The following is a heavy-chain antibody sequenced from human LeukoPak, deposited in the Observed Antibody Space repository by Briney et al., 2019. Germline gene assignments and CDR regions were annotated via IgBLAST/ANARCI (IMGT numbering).Heavy chain of an antibody. Sequence: SETLSLTYAVYGGPFSGYYWSWIRQPPGKGLEWIGEINHSGSTNYNPSPKSRVTISVDTSKNQFSLKLSSVTAADTAVYYCARRRRSYYYGSGSPTLFDYWGQGTLVTVSS. J-gene: IGHJ4*02. CDR3: ARRRRSYYYGSGSPTLFDY. CDR2: INHSGST. D-gene: IGHD3-10*01. CDR1: GGPFSGYY. V-gene: IGHV4-34*01.